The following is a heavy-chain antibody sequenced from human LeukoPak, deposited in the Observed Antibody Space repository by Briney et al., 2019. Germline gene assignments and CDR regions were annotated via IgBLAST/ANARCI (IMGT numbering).Heavy chain of an antibody. J-gene: IGHJ4*02. CDR3: ARLNGSHLDY. D-gene: IGHD1-26*01. CDR2: IWYDGSKK. CDR1: GFTFSSNG. Sequence: GGSLRLSCAASGFTFSSNGMQWVRQAPGKGLEWVAVIWYDGSKKYYTDSVKGRFTISRDNSKNTVYLQMNSLRAEDTAVYYCARLNGSHLDYWGQGTLVTVSS. V-gene: IGHV3-33*01.